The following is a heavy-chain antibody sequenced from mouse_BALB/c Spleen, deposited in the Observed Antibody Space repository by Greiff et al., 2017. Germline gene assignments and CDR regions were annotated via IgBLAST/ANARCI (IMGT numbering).Heavy chain of an antibody. Sequence: VQLQQSGPELVKPGASVKVSCKASGYAFTSYNMYWVKQRPGKSLEWIGDIDPYNGGTSYNQKFKGKATLTVDKSSSTAYMHLNSLTSEDSAVYYRARGSLYDYDRGVGYWGQGTLVTVS. V-gene: IGHV1S135*01. CDR2: IDPYNGGT. D-gene: IGHD2-4*01. J-gene: IGHJ3*01. CDR3: ARGSLYDYDRGVGY. CDR1: GYAFTSYN.